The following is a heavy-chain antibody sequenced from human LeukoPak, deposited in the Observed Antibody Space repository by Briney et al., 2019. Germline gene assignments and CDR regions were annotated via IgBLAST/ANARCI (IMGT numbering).Heavy chain of an antibody. Sequence: GGSLRLSCAASGFTFSSYAMSWVRQAPGKGLEWVSAISGSGGSTYYADSVKGRFTISRDNAKNSLYLQMNSLRAEDTALYYCAKSGAPGIAAAGYDYWGQGTLVTVSS. V-gene: IGHV3-23*01. CDR2: ISGSGGST. CDR1: GFTFSSYA. J-gene: IGHJ4*02. D-gene: IGHD6-13*01. CDR3: AKSGAPGIAAAGYDY.